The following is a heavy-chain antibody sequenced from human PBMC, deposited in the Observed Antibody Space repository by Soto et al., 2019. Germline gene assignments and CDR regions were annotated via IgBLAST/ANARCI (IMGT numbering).Heavy chain of an antibody. Sequence: QVQLVESGGGVVQPGRSLRLSCAASGFTFNNYGMHWVRQAPGKGLEWVAAIWNDGSGYYYANSVKGRFTISRDNCKNTLNLQMSSLRAEDTAVYYCAGRQISPPTRGAACARGAMDVWGQGTTVAVSS. CDR2: IWNDGSGY. V-gene: IGHV3-33*01. CDR3: AGRQISPPTRGAACARGAMDV. CDR1: GFTFNNYG. D-gene: IGHD6-13*01. J-gene: IGHJ6*02.